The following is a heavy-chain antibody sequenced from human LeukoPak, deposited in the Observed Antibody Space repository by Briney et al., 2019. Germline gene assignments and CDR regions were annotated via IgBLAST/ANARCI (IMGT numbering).Heavy chain of an antibody. D-gene: IGHD4-23*01. CDR3: ARGASKNSPYYFDY. CDR1: GFTVNSNY. CDR2: LYSGGNT. V-gene: IGHV3-66*01. J-gene: IGHJ4*02. Sequence: GGSLRLSCAASGFTVNSNYMSWVRQAPGKGLEWVSVLYSGGNTYYADSVRGRFSISRDTSKNTLYLQMNSLRAEDTAVYYCARGASKNSPYYFDYWGQGTLVTVSS.